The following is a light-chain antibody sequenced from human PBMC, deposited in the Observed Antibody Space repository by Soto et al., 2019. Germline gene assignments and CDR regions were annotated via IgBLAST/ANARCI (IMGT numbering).Light chain of an antibody. Sequence: EFVLKQSPATLSLSPGERATLSCRASQSVSSYLAWYQQKPGQAPRLLIYGASSRATGIPDRFSGSGSGTDFTLTISRLEPEDFAVYYCQQYGSLLTFGGGTKVDIK. CDR2: GAS. CDR3: QQYGSLLT. CDR1: QSVSSY. V-gene: IGKV3-20*01. J-gene: IGKJ4*01.